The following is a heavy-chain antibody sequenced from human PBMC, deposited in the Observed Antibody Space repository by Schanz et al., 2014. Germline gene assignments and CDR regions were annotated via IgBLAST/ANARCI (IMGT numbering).Heavy chain of an antibody. D-gene: IGHD3-10*01. V-gene: IGHV3-23*04. CDR3: ARIGGSVFDY. Sequence: EVQLVESGGGLVQPGGSLRLSCVASGFTFSSYAMSWVRQAPGKGLEWVSIISGSGGNTYYADAVRGRFTISRDNSKTTVYLQMNSLRAEDTAVYYCARIGGSVFDYWAQGTLVTVSS. CDR1: GFTFSSYA. CDR2: ISGSGGNT. J-gene: IGHJ4*02.